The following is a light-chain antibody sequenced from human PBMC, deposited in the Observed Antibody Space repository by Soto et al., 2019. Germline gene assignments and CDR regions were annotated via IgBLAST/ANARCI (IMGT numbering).Light chain of an antibody. Sequence: DIVMTQSPDSLAVSLGERATINCKSSQSVLYSSNNKNYLAWYRQKPGQPPKLLIYWAFTRESGVPDRFSGSGSGTDFTLTISSLQAEYVAVYYCQQYYSIPYTVGQGTKLEIK. CDR2: WAF. J-gene: IGKJ2*01. CDR3: QQYYSIPYT. V-gene: IGKV4-1*01. CDR1: QSVLYSSNNKNY.